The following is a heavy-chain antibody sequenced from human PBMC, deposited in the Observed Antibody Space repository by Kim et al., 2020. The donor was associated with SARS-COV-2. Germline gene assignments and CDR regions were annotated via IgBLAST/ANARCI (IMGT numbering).Heavy chain of an antibody. CDR3: TKAAVLGFGELCY. J-gene: IGHJ4*02. CDR2: IKGKTGSGTK. D-gene: IGHD3-10*01. V-gene: IGHV3-15*01. Sequence: GGSLRLSCAASGFTFSNDGMSWVRQAPGKGLEWVGRIKGKTGSGTKDYAAPVQGSFTSARDDSKNTLYLQMISLKTEDTAVYYCTKAAVLGFGELCYWGQGTLVTVSS. CDR1: GFTFSNDG.